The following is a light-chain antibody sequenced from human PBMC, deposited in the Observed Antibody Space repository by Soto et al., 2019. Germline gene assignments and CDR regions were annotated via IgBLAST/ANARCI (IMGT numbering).Light chain of an antibody. CDR2: AAS. Sequence: DIQMTQSPSYLSASVGDRVTITCRASQGIGNDLGWYQQKPGKAPKRLIYAASGLQSGVPSRFSGSGSGTEFTLTISRLQPEDFATYYCLQHNTYPITLGQGTRLEIK. J-gene: IGKJ5*01. CDR3: LQHNTYPIT. CDR1: QGIGND. V-gene: IGKV1-17*01.